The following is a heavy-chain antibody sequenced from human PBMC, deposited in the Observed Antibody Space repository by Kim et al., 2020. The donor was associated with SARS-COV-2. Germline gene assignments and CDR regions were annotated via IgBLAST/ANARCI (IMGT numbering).Heavy chain of an antibody. Sequence: PSLKGRVNISVDTSKNQFSLKRSSVTAADTAVYYCARHEVAAALGWFDPWGQGTLVTVSS. J-gene: IGHJ5*02. V-gene: IGHV4-59*08. CDR3: ARHEVAAALGWFDP. D-gene: IGHD7-27*01.